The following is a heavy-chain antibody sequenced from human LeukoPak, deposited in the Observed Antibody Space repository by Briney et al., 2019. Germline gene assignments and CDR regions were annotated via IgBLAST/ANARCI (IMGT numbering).Heavy chain of an antibody. V-gene: IGHV3-7*01. CDR1: GFPFSGYW. CDR2: IKQDGSEK. CDR3: ARDRYYYDSSGFPY. D-gene: IGHD3-22*01. Sequence: QPGGSLRLSCAASGFPFSGYWMDWVRQAPGKGLEWVANIKQDGSEKYYVDSVKGRFTISRDNAKNSLYLQMNSLRAEDTAVYYCARDRYYYDSSGFPYWGQGTMVTVSS. J-gene: IGHJ3*01.